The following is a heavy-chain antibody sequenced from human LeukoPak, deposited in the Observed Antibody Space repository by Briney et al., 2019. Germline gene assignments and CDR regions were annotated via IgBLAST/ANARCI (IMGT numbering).Heavy chain of an antibody. V-gene: IGHV3-53*01. J-gene: IGHJ6*03. D-gene: IGHD1-20*01. CDR3: ARLTGTRGYYYYYMDV. CDR1: GFTVSSNY. Sequence: GGSLRLSCGASGFTVSSNYMSWVRQAPGKGLEWVSVLYSSDSTYYADSVKGRFTISSDSSKYTLYLQMHSLRAEDTAVYYCARLTGTRGYYYYYMDVWGKGTTVTVSS. CDR2: LYSSDST.